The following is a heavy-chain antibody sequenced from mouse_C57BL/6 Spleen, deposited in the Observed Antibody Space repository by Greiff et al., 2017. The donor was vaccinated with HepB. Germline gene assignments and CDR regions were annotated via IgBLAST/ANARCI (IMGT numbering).Heavy chain of an antibody. Sequence: QVQLQQPGAELVKPGASVKMSCTASGYTFTSYWITWVKQRPGQGLEWIGDIYPGSGSTNYNAKFKSKATLTVDTSSSTAYMQLSSLTSEDSAVYYCARENYYGSSYDAMDYWGQGTSVTVSA. CDR1: GYTFTSYW. V-gene: IGHV1-55*01. CDR3: ARENYYGSSYDAMDY. D-gene: IGHD1-1*01. CDR2: IYPGSGST. J-gene: IGHJ4*01.